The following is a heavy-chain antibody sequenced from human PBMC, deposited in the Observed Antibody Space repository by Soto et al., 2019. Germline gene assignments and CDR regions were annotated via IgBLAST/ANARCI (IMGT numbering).Heavy chain of an antibody. Sequence: SETLSLTCRLSGGSITGAYYWNWIRQHPGKGLEWIGSIHYRGSTYYNPSLKTRITISLDRSNNQFSLNLSSVTAADTAVYYCARVRDSFGLDVWRQRTTVTVSS. CDR2: IHYRGST. V-gene: IGHV4-31*03. J-gene: IGHJ6*02. D-gene: IGHD2-15*01. CDR1: GGSITGAYY. CDR3: ARVRDSFGLDV.